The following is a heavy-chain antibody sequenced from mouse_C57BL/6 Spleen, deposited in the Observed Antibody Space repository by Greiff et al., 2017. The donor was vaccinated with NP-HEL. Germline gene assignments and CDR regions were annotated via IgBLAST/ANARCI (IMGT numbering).Heavy chain of an antibody. J-gene: IGHJ4*01. CDR1: GYTFTSYW. CDR3: ARGITTVVGAMDY. CDR2: IAPSDSYP. V-gene: IGHV1-50*01. Sequence: VQLQQPGAELVKPGASVKLSCKASGYTFTSYWMQWVKQRPGQGLEWIGEIAPSDSYPNYNQKFKGKATLTLDTSSSTAYMQLSSLTSEDSAVYYCARGITTVVGAMDYWGQGTSVTVSS. D-gene: IGHD1-1*01.